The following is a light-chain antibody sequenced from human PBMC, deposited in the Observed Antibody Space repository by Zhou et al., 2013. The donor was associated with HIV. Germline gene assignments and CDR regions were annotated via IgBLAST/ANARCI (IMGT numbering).Light chain of an antibody. Sequence: DIQMTQSPSTLSASVGDRVTITCRASQSLRSWLAWYQQRPGKAPTLLLYSTSTLQSGVPSRFSGSGSGTNFTLTISCLQADDFAIYFCQQYYSFPLTFGGGTRVESK. V-gene: IGKV1-5*03. CDR1: QSLRSW. J-gene: IGKJ4*01. CDR3: QQYYSFPLT. CDR2: STS.